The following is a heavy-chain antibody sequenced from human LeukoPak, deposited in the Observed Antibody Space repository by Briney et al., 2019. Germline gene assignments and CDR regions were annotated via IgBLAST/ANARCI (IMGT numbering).Heavy chain of an antibody. V-gene: IGHV4-59*01. CDR1: GGSISSYY. Sequence: SETLSLTCTASGGSISSYYWSWIRQPPGKGLEWIGYIYYSGSTNYNPSLKSRVTISVDTSKNQFSLKLSSVTAADTAVYYCASSMIVDTFDYWGQGTLVTVSS. CDR2: IYYSGST. D-gene: IGHD3-22*01. CDR3: ASSMIVDTFDY. J-gene: IGHJ4*02.